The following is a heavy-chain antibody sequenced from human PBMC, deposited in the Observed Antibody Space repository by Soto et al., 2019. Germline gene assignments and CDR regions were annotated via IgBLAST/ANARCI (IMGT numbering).Heavy chain of an antibody. CDR1: GFTFSSYA. J-gene: IGHJ6*02. D-gene: IGHD4-17*01. V-gene: IGHV3-23*01. CDR3: AKNPMGYGDSYYYYYYGMDV. CDR2: ISGSGGST. Sequence: QPGGSLRLSCAASGFTFSSYAMSWVRQAPGKGLEWVSAISGSGGSTYYADSVKGRFTISRDNSKNTLYLQMNSLRAEDTAVYYCAKNPMGYGDSYYYYYYGMDVWGQGTTVTVSS.